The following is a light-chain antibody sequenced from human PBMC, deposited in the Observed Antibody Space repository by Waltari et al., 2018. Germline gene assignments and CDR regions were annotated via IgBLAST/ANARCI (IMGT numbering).Light chain of an antibody. Sequence: QLVLTQSPSASASLGTSVKLTCSLSSGHSNYAIAWHQQREAKGPRFLTKIYSDGSHTDGAGIPARFSGSSSGAERYLTISSLQSEDEADYYCQTWNKGVVVFGGGTKLTVL. CDR3: QTWNKGVVV. V-gene: IGLV4-69*01. J-gene: IGLJ2*01. CDR2: IYSDGSH. CDR1: SGHSNYA.